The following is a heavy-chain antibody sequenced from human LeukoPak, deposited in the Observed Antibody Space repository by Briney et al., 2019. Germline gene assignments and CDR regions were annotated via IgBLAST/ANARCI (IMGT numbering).Heavy chain of an antibody. J-gene: IGHJ4*02. D-gene: IGHD2-2*01. CDR2: IDISENT. Sequence: PSETLSLTCTVSGVSMSSYYWSWIRQPAGEGLEWIGRIDISENTKYNPSFKSRVSMSVDTSKKQFSLKVSSVTAADTAVYYCARDNQLLRWGQGTLVTVSS. V-gene: IGHV4-4*07. CDR3: ARDNQLLR. CDR1: GVSMSSYY.